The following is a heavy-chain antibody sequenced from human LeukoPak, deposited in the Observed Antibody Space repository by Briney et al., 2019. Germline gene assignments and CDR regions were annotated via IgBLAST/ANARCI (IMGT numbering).Heavy chain of an antibody. CDR1: GGTFSSYA. CDR3: AREQGYYYDSSGYCFDY. V-gene: IGHV1-69*04. Sequence: SVKVSCKASGGTFSSYAMSWVRQAPGQGLEWMGRIIPIFGIANYAQKFQGRVTITADKSTSTAYMELSSLRSEDTAVYYCAREQGYYYDSSGYCFDYWGQGTLVTVSS. J-gene: IGHJ4*02. D-gene: IGHD3-22*01. CDR2: IIPIFGIA.